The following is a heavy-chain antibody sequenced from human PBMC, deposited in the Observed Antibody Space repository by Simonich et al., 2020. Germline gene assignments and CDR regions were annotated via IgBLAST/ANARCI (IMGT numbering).Heavy chain of an antibody. V-gene: IGHV3-23*01. CDR1: GFTFSSYA. CDR2: ISGSGGST. CDR3: AKDLGERITMIVVVIDAFDI. Sequence: GGGLVQPGGSLRLSCAASGFTFSSYATSWVRQAPGKGLEWVSAISGSGGSTYYADSVKGRFTISRYNSKNTMYLQRNSLRAEDTAVYYCAKDLGERITMIVVVIDAFDIWGQGTMVTVSS. J-gene: IGHJ3*02. D-gene: IGHD3-22*01.